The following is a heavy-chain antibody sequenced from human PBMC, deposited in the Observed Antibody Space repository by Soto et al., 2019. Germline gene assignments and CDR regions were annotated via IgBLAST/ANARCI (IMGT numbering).Heavy chain of an antibody. CDR3: ASGFFYDSSGSRGDFDY. Sequence: QVQLVESGGGVVQHGRSLRLSCAASGFTFSSYAMHWVRQAPGKGLEWVAVISYDGSNKYYADSVKGRFTISRDNSKNTLYLQMNSLTADDTAVYYWASGFFYDSSGSRGDFDYWGQGTLVTVSS. J-gene: IGHJ4*02. V-gene: IGHV3-30-3*01. CDR1: GFTFSSYA. CDR2: ISYDGSNK. D-gene: IGHD3-22*01.